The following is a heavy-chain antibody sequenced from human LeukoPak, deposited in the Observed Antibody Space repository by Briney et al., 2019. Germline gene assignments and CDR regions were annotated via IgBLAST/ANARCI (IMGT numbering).Heavy chain of an antibody. V-gene: IGHV3-9*01. J-gene: IGHJ4*02. CDR1: GFIFNNYA. Sequence: GGSLRLSCAGSGFIFNNYAMHWVRQPPGKGLDWVSGISGNSGGIDYADSVKGRFTISRDNAKNSLYLQMNSLRVEDTAFYYCAKDNRRHYTSGPNPDSLHWGQGALVTVPS. CDR3: AKDNRRHYTSGPNPDSLH. CDR2: ISGNSGGI. D-gene: IGHD6-19*01.